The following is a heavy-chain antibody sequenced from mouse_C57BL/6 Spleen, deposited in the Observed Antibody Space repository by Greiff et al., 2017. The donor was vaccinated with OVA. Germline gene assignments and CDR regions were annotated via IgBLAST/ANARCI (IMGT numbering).Heavy chain of an antibody. Sequence: EVQVVESGGGLVQPGGSLKLSCAASGFTFSDYYMYWVRQTPEKRLEWVAYISNGGGSTYYPDTVKGRFTISRDNAKNTLYLQMSRLKSEDTAMYYCARQGENWDGYFDVWGTGTTVTVSS. CDR1: GFTFSDYY. J-gene: IGHJ1*03. D-gene: IGHD4-1*01. V-gene: IGHV5-12*01. CDR2: ISNGGGST. CDR3: ARQGENWDGYFDV.